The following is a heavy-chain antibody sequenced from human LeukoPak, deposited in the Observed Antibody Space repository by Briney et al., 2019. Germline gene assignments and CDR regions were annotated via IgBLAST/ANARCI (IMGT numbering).Heavy chain of an antibody. J-gene: IGHJ1*01. CDR2: IIPIFGTA. CDR3: ARAKLVASFQH. D-gene: IGHD2-15*01. V-gene: IGHV1-69*06. CDR1: GYTFSNYG. Sequence: SVKVSCKASGYTFSNYGISWVRQAPGQGLEWMGGIIPIFGTANYAQKFQGRVTITADKSTSTAYMELSSLRSEDTAVYYCARAKLVASFQHWGQGTLVTVSS.